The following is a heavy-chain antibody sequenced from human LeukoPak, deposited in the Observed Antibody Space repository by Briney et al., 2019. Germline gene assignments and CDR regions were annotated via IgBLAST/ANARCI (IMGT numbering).Heavy chain of an antibody. CDR2: IIPIFGTA. Sequence: GASVKVSCKAFGGSFSSEAISWVRQAPGQGLEWMGGIIPIFGTANYAQKCQGRVTITTDESTSTAYMEVSSLRSEDTAVYYCGRKAGDCGGGSCYSIDYWGQGTLVTVSS. D-gene: IGHD2-15*01. CDR3: GRKAGDCGGGSCYSIDY. J-gene: IGHJ4*02. CDR1: GGSFSSEA. V-gene: IGHV1-69*05.